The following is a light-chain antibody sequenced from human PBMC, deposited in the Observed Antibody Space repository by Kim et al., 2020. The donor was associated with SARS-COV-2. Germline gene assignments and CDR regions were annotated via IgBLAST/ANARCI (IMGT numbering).Light chain of an antibody. CDR2: DVT. CDR3: SSYTSSKTWV. Sequence: GQWFTISCTGSNSDIGGYNYVSWYQQPPRQAPKLIIYDVTKRPSGVSDRFSGSKSGNTASLIISGLQADDEADYYCSSYTSSKTWVFGGGTQLTVL. V-gene: IGLV2-14*03. J-gene: IGLJ3*02. CDR1: NSDIGGYNY.